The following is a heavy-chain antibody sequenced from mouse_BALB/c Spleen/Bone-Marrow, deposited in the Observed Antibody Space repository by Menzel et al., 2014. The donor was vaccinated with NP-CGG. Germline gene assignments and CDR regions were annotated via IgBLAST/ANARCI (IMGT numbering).Heavy chain of an antibody. D-gene: IGHD3-2*01. V-gene: IGHV1-80*01. CDR2: IYPGDGDT. CDR3: ARPRQLGLPYDVDY. J-gene: IGHJ2*01. Sequence: MQVVESGAELVRPGSSVKISCKASGYAFSSYWINWVKQRPGQGLEWIGQIYPGDGDTNYNGKFKGKATLTSDKSSSTAYMELSSLTSEDSAVYYCARPRQLGLPYDVDYCGQGNTLKAS. CDR1: GYAFSSYW.